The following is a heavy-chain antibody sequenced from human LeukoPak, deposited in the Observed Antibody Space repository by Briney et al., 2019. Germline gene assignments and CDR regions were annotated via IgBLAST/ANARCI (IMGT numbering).Heavy chain of an antibody. Sequence: SETLSLTCAVSGGSISSGGYSWSWIRQPPGKGLEWIGYIYHSGSTYYNPSLKSRVTISVGRSKNQFSLKLSSVTAADTAVYYCARSSHPSDNWFDPWGQGTLVTVSS. CDR2: IYHSGST. J-gene: IGHJ5*02. CDR3: ARSSHPSDNWFDP. V-gene: IGHV4-30-2*01. D-gene: IGHD2-2*01. CDR1: GGSISSGGYS.